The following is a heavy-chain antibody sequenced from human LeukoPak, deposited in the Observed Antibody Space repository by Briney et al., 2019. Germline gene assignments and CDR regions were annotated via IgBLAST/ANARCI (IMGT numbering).Heavy chain of an antibody. CDR3: AREAYGSGSYHFDY. CDR2: INTNAGNP. J-gene: IGHJ4*02. D-gene: IGHD3-10*01. V-gene: IGHV7-4-1*02. CDR1: GYTFTGYY. Sequence: GASVKVSCKTSGYTFTGYYMHWVRQAPGQGLEWMGWINTNAGNPMYAQGFTGWFVFSLDTSVSTAYLQISSLEAEDTAIYYCAREAYGSGSYHFDYWGQGTLVTASS.